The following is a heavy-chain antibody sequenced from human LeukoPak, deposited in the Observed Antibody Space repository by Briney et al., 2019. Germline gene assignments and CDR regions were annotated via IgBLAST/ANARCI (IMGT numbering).Heavy chain of an antibody. V-gene: IGHV4-59*01. D-gene: IGHD3-10*01. J-gene: IGHJ5*02. Sequence: PSETLSLTCTVSGGSISSYYWSWIRQPPGKGLEWIGYIYYSGGTNYNPSLKSRVTISVDTSKNQFSLKLSFVAAADTAVYYCARGLITMVRGVITRWFDPWGQGTLVTVSS. CDR1: GGSISSYY. CDR2: IYYSGGT. CDR3: ARGLITMVRGVITRWFDP.